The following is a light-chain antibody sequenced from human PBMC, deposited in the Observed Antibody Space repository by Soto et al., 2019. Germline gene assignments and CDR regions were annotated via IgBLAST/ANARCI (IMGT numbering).Light chain of an antibody. CDR1: GSNIGSNY. J-gene: IGLJ2*01. CDR3: GAWDGSLSAVV. Sequence: QSVLTQPPSASAAPGQKVTMSCSGSGSNIGSNYVSWYQQLPGTAPKLLVYDNNKRPSGIPDRFSASKSGTSATLGITGLQTGDEADYYCGAWDGSLSAVVFGGGTKLTVL. V-gene: IGLV1-51*01. CDR2: DNN.